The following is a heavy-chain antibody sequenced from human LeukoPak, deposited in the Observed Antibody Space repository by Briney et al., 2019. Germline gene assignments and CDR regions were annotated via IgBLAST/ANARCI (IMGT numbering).Heavy chain of an antibody. CDR2: IYPGDSDT. J-gene: IGHJ3*02. Sequence: GESLKISCKASGYSFTSYWIGWVRQMPEKGLERMGIIYPGDSDTRYSPSFQGQVTISADKSISTAYLQLSSLKASDTAMYYCARERSSGYYTEDAFDIWGQGTMVTVSS. D-gene: IGHD3-22*01. V-gene: IGHV5-51*01. CDR1: GYSFTSYW. CDR3: ARERSSGYYTEDAFDI.